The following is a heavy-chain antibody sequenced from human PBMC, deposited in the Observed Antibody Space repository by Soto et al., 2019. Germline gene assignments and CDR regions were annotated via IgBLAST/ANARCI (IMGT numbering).Heavy chain of an antibody. CDR3: ARHGSGYDLYFDY. CDR1: GGSISSYY. CDR2: IYYSGST. J-gene: IGHJ4*02. Sequence: SETLSLTCTVSGGSISSYYWSWIRQPPGKGLEWIGYIYYSGSTNYNPSLKSRVTISVDTSKNQFSLKLSSVTAADTAVYYCARHGSGYDLYFDYWGQGTLVTVSS. V-gene: IGHV4-59*08. D-gene: IGHD5-12*01.